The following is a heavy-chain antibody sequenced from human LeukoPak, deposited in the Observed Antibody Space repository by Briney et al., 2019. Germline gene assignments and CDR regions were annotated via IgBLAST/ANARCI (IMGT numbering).Heavy chain of an antibody. CDR3: AKAARVWFGELSFFDY. J-gene: IGHJ4*02. D-gene: IGHD3-10*01. CDR1: GFTFSNYA. V-gene: IGHV3-23*01. Sequence: PGGSLRLSCAASGFTFSNYAMSWVRQAPGKGLEWVSGMSGRGGRSYYADSVKGRFTISRDNSKNTLFLQMNSLRAEDTAVYYCAKAARVWFGELSFFDYWGQGTLVTVSS. CDR2: MSGRGGRS.